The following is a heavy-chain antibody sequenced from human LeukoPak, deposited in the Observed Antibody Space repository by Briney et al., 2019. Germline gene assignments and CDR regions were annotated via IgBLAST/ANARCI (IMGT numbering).Heavy chain of an antibody. CDR1: GYSFTSYW. CDR3: ARLGDSSWHQNHFDY. V-gene: IGHV5-51*01. J-gene: IGHJ4*02. Sequence: GESLKISCKGSGYSFTSYWIGWVRQMPGKGLEWMGIIYPGDSDTRYSPSFQGQVTISADKSISTAYLQWSSLKASDTAMYYCARLGDSSWHQNHFDYWGQGTLVTVSS. D-gene: IGHD6-13*01. CDR2: IYPGDSDT.